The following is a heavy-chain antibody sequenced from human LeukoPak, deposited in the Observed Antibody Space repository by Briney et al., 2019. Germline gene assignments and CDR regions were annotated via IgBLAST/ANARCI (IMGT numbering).Heavy chain of an antibody. CDR1: GFTFSSYG. Sequence: GRSLRLSCAASGFTFSSYGMHWVRQAPGKGQEWVAVISYDGSNKYYADSVKGRFTISRDNSKNTLYLQMNSLRAEDTAVYYCARGVVVVAATLGRFDPWGQGTLVTVSS. CDR2: ISYDGSNK. D-gene: IGHD2-15*01. V-gene: IGHV3-30*03. CDR3: ARGVVVVAATLGRFDP. J-gene: IGHJ5*02.